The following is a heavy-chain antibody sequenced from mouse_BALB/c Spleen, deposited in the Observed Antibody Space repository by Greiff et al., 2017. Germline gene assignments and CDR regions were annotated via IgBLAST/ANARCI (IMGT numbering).Heavy chain of an antibody. D-gene: IGHD3-2*01. CDR2: ISSGGGST. Sequence: EVKLVESGGGLVKPGGSLKLSCAASGFAFSSYDMSWVRQTPEKRLEWVAYISSGGGSTYYPDTVKGRFTISRDNAKNTLYLQMSSLKSEDTAMYYCARDSSGYVGFAYWGQGTLVTVSA. CDR3: ARDSSGYVGFAY. CDR1: GFAFSSYD. V-gene: IGHV5-12-1*01. J-gene: IGHJ3*01.